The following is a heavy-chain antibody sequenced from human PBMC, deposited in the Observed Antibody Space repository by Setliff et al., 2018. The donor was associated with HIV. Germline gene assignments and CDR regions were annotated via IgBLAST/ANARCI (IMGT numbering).Heavy chain of an antibody. CDR2: INPSGGST. J-gene: IGHJ4*02. CDR1: GYTFNAFY. Sequence: ASVKVSCKTSGYTFNAFYIYWVRQAPGQGLEWMGMINPSGGSTSYAQKFQGRVTMTRDTSRGTAHMELRSLRSDDTAVYFCARGYASGSGSYYFDYWGQGTLVTVSS. D-gene: IGHD2-2*01. V-gene: IGHV1-46*02. CDR3: ARGYASGSGSYYFDY.